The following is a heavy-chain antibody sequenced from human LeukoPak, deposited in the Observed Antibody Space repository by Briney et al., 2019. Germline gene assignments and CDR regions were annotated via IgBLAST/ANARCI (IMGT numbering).Heavy chain of an antibody. CDR2: ISSSSSYI. Sequence: GGSLRLSCAASGFTFSSYSMNWVRQAPGKGLEWVSSISSSSSYIYYADSVKGRFTISRDNAKNSLYLQMNSLRAEDTAVYYCARGSYSSSWYADYWGEGTLVTVSS. J-gene: IGHJ4*02. V-gene: IGHV3-21*01. CDR1: GFTFSSYS. CDR3: ARGSYSSSWYADY. D-gene: IGHD6-13*01.